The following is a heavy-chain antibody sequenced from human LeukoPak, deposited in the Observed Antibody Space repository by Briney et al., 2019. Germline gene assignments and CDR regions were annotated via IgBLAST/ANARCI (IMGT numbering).Heavy chain of an antibody. V-gene: IGHV3-9*01. CDR2: ICWNSGRI. J-gene: IGHJ6*02. D-gene: IGHD3-10*01. CDR3: ASLDYYNDTPMDV. CDR1: GFTCDDYA. Sequence: QPRRSLILSCAASGFTCDDYAMGWVRQAPGRGLEGVSGICWNSGRIGYEDSVEGRFTNYRDNTKNPLYLQMNRLRAKDAALYYCASLDYYNDTPMDVWGQGTAVTVSS.